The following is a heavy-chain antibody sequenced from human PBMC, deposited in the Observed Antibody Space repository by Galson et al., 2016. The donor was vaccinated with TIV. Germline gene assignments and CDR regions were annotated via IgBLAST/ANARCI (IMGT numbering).Heavy chain of an antibody. Sequence: TLSLTCNVYGGSISSGAYYWSWIRRPAGKGLEWIGHIDIRGSTNSNRSLRSRVAISVDTSKNQFSLKLSSVTAADTAVYYCARDPYYYDRSGYWYYFYGMDVWGQGTTVTVSS. CDR1: GGSISSGAYY. V-gene: IGHV4-61*09. CDR3: ARDPYYYDRSGYWYYFYGMDV. J-gene: IGHJ6*02. D-gene: IGHD3-22*01. CDR2: IDIRGST.